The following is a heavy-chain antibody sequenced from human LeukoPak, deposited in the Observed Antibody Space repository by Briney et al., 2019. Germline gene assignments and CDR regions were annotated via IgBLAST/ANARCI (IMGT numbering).Heavy chain of an antibody. V-gene: IGHV1-69*04. CDR2: IIPILGIA. CDR1: GGTFSSYA. J-gene: IGHJ3*02. D-gene: IGHD4-17*01. CDR3: ARVDYGDYHDAFDI. Sequence: ASVKVSCKASGGTFSSYAISWVRQAPGQGLEWMGRIIPILGIANYAQKFQGRVTITADKSTSTAYMELSSLRSEDTAVYYCARVDYGDYHDAFDIWGQGTMVTVSS.